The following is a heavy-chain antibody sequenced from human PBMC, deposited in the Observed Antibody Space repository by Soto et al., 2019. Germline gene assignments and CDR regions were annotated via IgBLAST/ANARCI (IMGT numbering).Heavy chain of an antibody. D-gene: IGHD3-10*01. J-gene: IGHJ6*02. CDR3: AIGGSLVRGARYGMDV. CDR1: GDSISSGAYY. Sequence: QVQLQESGPGLVKPSQTLSLTCTVSGDSISSGAYYWSWIRQSPGKGLEWIGYIYYSGSTSNNPSLKGRVTLSVDTSKDQFSLKLTSVTAADTAVYYCAIGGSLVRGARYGMDVWGRGTKVTVSS. CDR2: IYYSGST. V-gene: IGHV4-30-4*01.